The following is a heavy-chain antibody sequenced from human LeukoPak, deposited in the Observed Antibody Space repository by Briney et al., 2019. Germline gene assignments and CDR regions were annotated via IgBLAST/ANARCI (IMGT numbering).Heavy chain of an antibody. J-gene: IGHJ3*02. V-gene: IGHV3-23*01. CDR3: AKDRWDSSGTPNAFDI. Sequence: GGSLRLSCAASGFTFSSYAMSWVRQAPGKGLEWVSGISGSGGSTYYADSVKGRFTISRDNSKNTLYLQMNSLRAEDTAVYYCAKDRWDSSGTPNAFDIWGQGTMVTVSS. CDR1: GFTFSSYA. CDR2: ISGSGGST. D-gene: IGHD3-22*01.